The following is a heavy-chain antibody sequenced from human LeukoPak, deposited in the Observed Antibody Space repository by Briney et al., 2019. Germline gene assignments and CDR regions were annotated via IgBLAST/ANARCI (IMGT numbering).Heavy chain of an antibody. D-gene: IGHD3-10*01. CDR2: IIPIFVTA. CDR1: GGTCSSYA. CDR3: AITPVSTMVRGVPPPDY. V-gene: IGHV1-69*06. J-gene: IGHJ4*02. Sequence: GASVKVSCKASGGTCSSYAISRVSKTPGQGLDSMGRIIPIFVTANYAQKFQGRVTITADKSTSTAYFVLCSLRFEDTAVYYCAITPVSTMVRGVPPPDYWGQVTLVTVSS.